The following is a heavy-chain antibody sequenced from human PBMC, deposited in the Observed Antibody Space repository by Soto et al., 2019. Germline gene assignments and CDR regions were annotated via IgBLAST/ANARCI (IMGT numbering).Heavy chain of an antibody. Sequence: SESLSLACAVSVYSISSGYYWGCLRQPPGKGLEWIGRIYHGWSTYYNPSLNSRVTLSIDMTNNHVSLILNSVTAADTAVYYCARVGPWVPHYYDSSPYTFENWFDPWGQGTLVTVSS. CDR2: IYHGWST. V-gene: IGHV4-38-2*01. D-gene: IGHD3-22*01. CDR3: ARVGPWVPHYYDSSPYTFENWFDP. J-gene: IGHJ5*02. CDR1: VYSISSGYY.